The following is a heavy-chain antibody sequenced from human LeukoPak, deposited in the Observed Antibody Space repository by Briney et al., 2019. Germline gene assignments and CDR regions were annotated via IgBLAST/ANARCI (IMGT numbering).Heavy chain of an antibody. V-gene: IGHV3-48*03. CDR1: GFTFRSSE. J-gene: IGHJ3*02. Sequence: GGSLRLSCAASGFTFRSSEMNWVRQAPGKGLEWVSYISDGGKTKYYADSVKGRFTISRDNAKNSLYLQMNSLRAEDMALYYCAKDIGLIVGATSAFDIWGQGTMVTVSS. CDR2: ISDGGKTK. D-gene: IGHD1-26*01. CDR3: AKDIGLIVGATSAFDI.